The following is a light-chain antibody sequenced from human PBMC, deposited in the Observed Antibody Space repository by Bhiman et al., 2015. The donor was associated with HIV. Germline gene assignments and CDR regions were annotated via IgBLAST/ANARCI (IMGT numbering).Light chain of an antibody. CDR1: SSNIGAGYD. CDR2: GNS. Sequence: QSVLTQPPSVSGAPGQRVTISCTGSSSNIGAGYDVHWYQQLPGTAPKLLIYGNSNRPSGVPDRFSGSKSGTSASLAISGLQAEDEADYYCAAWDDSLNGLWVFGGGTKLTV. J-gene: IGLJ3*02. V-gene: IGLV1-50*01. CDR3: AAWDDSLNGLWV.